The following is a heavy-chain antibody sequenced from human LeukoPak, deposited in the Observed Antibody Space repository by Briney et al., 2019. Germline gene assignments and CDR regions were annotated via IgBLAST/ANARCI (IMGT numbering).Heavy chain of an antibody. D-gene: IGHD3-3*01. CDR2: IFTSGNT. Sequence: SETLSLTCTVSGGSFSNDYWNWIRQPAGMGLEWIGRIFTSGNTDYNPSLKSRVTISVDRSKNQFSLKLSSVTAADTAVYYCARSHGLYDFWSGYPNWFDPWGQGTLVTVSS. CDR1: GGSFSNDY. J-gene: IGHJ5*02. V-gene: IGHV4-4*07. CDR3: ARSHGLYDFWSGYPNWFDP.